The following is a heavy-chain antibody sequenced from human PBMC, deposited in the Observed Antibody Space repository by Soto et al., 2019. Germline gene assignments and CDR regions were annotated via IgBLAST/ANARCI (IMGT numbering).Heavy chain of an antibody. CDR1: GGTFSSDT. CDR3: ARQIAVAGTDY. Sequence: SVKVSCKASGGTFSSDTISWVRQAPGQGLEWMGRIIPILGIANYAQKFQGRVTITADKSTSTAYMELSSLRSEDTAVYYCARQIAVAGTDYRGQGTLVTVSS. J-gene: IGHJ4*02. V-gene: IGHV1-69*02. D-gene: IGHD6-19*01. CDR2: IIPILGIA.